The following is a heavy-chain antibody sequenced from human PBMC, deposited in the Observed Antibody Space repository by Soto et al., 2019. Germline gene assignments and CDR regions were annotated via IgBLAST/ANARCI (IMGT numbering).Heavy chain of an antibody. CDR3: AKGYNLGPKPRYVVAR. J-gene: IGHJ6*04. CDR2: TYFRSKWYN. D-gene: IGHD1-1*01. CDR1: GDSVSSNTAS. V-gene: IGHV6-1*01. Sequence: SQTISLTCAISGDSVSSNTASWNWIRQSPSRGLEWLGRTYFRSKWYNDYAVSVKSRIIINPDTSNNQFSLQLNSVTPEDTAVYCFAKGYNLGPKPRYVVARWGKRITVTFAS.